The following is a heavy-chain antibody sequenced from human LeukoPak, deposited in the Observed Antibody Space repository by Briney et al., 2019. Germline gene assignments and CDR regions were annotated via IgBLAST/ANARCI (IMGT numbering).Heavy chain of an antibody. CDR3: ARDVYCSGGSCYNWFDP. V-gene: IGHV7-4-1*02. CDR2: INTNTGNP. J-gene: IGHJ5*02. D-gene: IGHD2-15*01. Sequence: GASVKVSCKASGYTFTSYAMNCVRQAPGQGLEWMGWINTNTGNPTYAQGFTGRFVFSLDTSVSTAYLQISSLKAEDTAVYYCARDVYCSGGSCYNWFDPWGQGTLVTVSS. CDR1: GYTFTSYA.